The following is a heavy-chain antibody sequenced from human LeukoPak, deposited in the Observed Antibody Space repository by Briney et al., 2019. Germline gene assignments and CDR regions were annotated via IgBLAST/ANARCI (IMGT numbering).Heavy chain of an antibody. J-gene: IGHJ4*02. V-gene: IGHV3-21*01. CDR1: GFTFSSYS. Sequence: PGGSLRLSCAASGFTFSSYSMNWVRQAPGKGLEWVSSISSSSSYIYYADSVKGRFTISRDNAKNSLYLQMNSLRAEDTAVYYCARWGDGAYYFDYWGQGTLVTVSS. CDR3: ARWGDGAYYFDY. D-gene: IGHD5-24*01. CDR2: ISSSSSYI.